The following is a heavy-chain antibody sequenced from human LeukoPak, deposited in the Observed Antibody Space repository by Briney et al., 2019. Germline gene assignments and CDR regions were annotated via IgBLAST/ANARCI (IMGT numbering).Heavy chain of an antibody. CDR1: GFTFSSYG. V-gene: IGHV3-30*18. J-gene: IGHJ4*02. Sequence: GGSLRLSCAASGFTFSSYGMHWVRQAPGKGLEWVAVISKDGSYKYYVDSVKGRFTVSRDNSENTLYLQMNSLRAEDTAVYFCAKEGPYSGDYQIDYWGQGTLVTVSS. D-gene: IGHD1-26*01. CDR2: ISKDGSYK. CDR3: AKEGPYSGDYQIDY.